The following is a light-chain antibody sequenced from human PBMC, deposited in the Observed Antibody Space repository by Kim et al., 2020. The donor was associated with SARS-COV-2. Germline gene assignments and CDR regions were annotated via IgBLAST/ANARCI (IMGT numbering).Light chain of an antibody. CDR1: QGISSA. CDR2: AVS. CDR3: QQFNPSPL. V-gene: IGKV1-13*02. J-gene: IGKJ2*01. Sequence: AIQLTQSPSSLSASVGDRVTITCRASQGISSALAWYQQKPGKAPKLLIYAVSSLESGVPSRFSGSGSGTDFTLTISSLQPEDFATFYCQQFNPSPLLGRGPKLET.